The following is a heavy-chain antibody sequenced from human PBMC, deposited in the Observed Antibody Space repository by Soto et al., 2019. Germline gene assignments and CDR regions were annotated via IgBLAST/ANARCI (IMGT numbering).Heavy chain of an antibody. V-gene: IGHV3-30*04. CDR2: ISYDGRYK. CDR1: GFTFSDYA. CDR3: ARPTIAARPSPIDY. J-gene: IGHJ4*02. D-gene: IGHD6-6*01. Sequence: QVQLVESGGGVVQPATSLRLSCAASGFTFSDYAMHWVCQAPGKGLEWVAVISYDGRYKFYADSVQGRFTISRDDSKNTLDLQVNSLRAEDTAVYYCARPTIAARPSPIDYWGQGTLVTVSS.